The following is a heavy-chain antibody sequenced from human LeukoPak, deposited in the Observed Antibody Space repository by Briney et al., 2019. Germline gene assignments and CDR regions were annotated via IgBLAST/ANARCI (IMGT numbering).Heavy chain of an antibody. D-gene: IGHD3-22*01. V-gene: IGHV3-74*01. CDR3: AGPNYYDSTGYYEDAFDI. Sequence: GGSLRLSCAASGFLFSTYWMHWVRQVPGKGLVWVSGINSYGSSTSYADSVKGRFTISRDNAKNTLYLQMNSLRAEDTAVYYCAGPNYYDSTGYYEDAFDIWGQGAMVTVSS. CDR1: GFLFSTYW. J-gene: IGHJ3*02. CDR2: INSYGSST.